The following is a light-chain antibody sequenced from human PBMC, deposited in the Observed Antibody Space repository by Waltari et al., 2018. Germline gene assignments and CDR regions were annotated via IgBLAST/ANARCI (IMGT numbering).Light chain of an antibody. J-gene: IGLJ1*01. Sequence: QSALTQPASVSGSPGQSITISCTGSSSDIGDYDYVSWYQQSPGKAPKLIIYDIGTRPAWVSDRFSGSKSGTTASLTIAGLQAEDESDYYCCAYTSSSSLGVFGTGTKVTVL. CDR2: DIG. CDR3: CAYTSSSSLGV. CDR1: SSDIGDYDY. V-gene: IGLV2-14*03.